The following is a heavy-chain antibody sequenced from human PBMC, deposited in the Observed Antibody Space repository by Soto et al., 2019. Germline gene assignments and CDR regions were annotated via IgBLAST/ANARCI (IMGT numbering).Heavy chain of an antibody. CDR3: ARDLSLAHQVAPAY. J-gene: IGHJ4*02. D-gene: IGHD2-2*01. Sequence: ASVKVSCKASGYTFTTYGLSWVRQAPGQGLEWMGWINTYNGNTNYAQRLQGRVTMTTDTSTSTAYMELSSLRSDDTAIYYCARDLSLAHQVAPAYWGQGTLVTVSS. CDR1: GYTFTTYG. V-gene: IGHV1-18*01. CDR2: INTYNGNT.